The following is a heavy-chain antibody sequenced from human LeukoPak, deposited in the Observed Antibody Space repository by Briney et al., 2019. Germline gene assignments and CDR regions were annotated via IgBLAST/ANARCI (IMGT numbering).Heavy chain of an antibody. Sequence: SETLSLTCTVSGGSISSSSYYWGWIRQPPGKGLEWIRRIYYSGSTYYNPSLKSRVTISVDTSKNQFSLKLSSVTAADTAVYYCASSRRQWLVRDYWGQGTLVTVSS. CDR1: GGSISSSSYY. CDR3: ASSRRQWLVRDY. V-gene: IGHV4-39*01. D-gene: IGHD6-19*01. J-gene: IGHJ4*02. CDR2: IYYSGST.